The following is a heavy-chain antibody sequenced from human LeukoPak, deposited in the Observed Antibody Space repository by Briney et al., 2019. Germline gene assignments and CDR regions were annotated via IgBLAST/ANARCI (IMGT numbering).Heavy chain of an antibody. Sequence: PGGSLRLSCAASGFTFSSYSMNWVRQAPGKGLEWVSSISSSSYIYYADSVKGRFTISRDNAKTSLYLQMNSLRAEDTAVYYYAKDTAMGYYYGMDVWGQGTTVTVSS. J-gene: IGHJ6*02. D-gene: IGHD5-18*01. CDR2: ISSSSYI. CDR3: AKDTAMGYYYGMDV. CDR1: GFTFSSYS. V-gene: IGHV3-21*01.